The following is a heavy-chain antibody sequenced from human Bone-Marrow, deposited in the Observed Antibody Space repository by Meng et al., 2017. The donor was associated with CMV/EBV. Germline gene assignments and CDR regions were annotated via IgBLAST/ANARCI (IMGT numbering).Heavy chain of an antibody. V-gene: IGHV1-2*02. CDR2: VNSNNDAT. CDR3: VRSSGWSLFDY. J-gene: IGHJ4*02. D-gene: IGHD6-19*01. Sequence: QVPLVQAGAEVKKPGASVKVSCTTSGFTFSDYYIHWVRQAPGHGLEWMGWVNSNNDATNYARKFQVRVSVTRDTSISTAHMELSRLMSDDTAVYYCVRSSGWSLFDYWGQGTLVTVSS. CDR1: GFTFSDYY.